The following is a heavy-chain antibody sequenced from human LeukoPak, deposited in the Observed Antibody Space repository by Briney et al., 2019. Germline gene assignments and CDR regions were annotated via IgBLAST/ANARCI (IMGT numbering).Heavy chain of an antibody. V-gene: IGHV4-4*07. CDR2: IYDGGGT. CDR3: ARDRLYNIVTGPFDY. D-gene: IGHD3-9*01. Sequence: PSETLSLTCTVSGGSIRSYYWSWIRQPAGKGLEWIGRIYDGGGTQYNPSLKSRVTMSLDTSKNQLSLKLTSVTAADTAVYYCARDRLYNIVTGPFDYWGQGTLVTVSS. J-gene: IGHJ4*02. CDR1: GGSIRSYY.